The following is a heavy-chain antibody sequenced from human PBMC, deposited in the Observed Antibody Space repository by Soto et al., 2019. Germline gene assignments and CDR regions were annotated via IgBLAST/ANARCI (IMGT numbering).Heavy chain of an antibody. CDR1: GDSGSSGSSY. J-gene: IGHJ4*02. D-gene: IGHD5-18*01. V-gene: IGHV4-61*01. CDR2: IHFSGRY. CDR3: ARGVDIAKVGRFDY. Sequence: SETLSLTCTVSGDSGSSGSSYWSWIRQPPGKGLEWIGSIHFSGRYNHNPSLNSRFTIAVNTSKTQLALKLRYVTTADTAVYYCARGVDIAKVGRFDYWGQGTLVTVSS.